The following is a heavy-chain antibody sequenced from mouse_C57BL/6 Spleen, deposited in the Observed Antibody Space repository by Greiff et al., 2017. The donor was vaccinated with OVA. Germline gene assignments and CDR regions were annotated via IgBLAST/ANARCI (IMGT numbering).Heavy chain of an antibody. CDR3: ARGENFHWLDY. CDR2: INPSSGYT. D-gene: IGHD4-1*01. CDR1: GYTFTSYT. J-gene: IGHJ2*01. Sequence: QVQLKQSGAELARPGASVKMSCKASGYTFTSYTMHWVKQRPGQGLEWIGYINPSSGYTKYNQKFKDKATLTADKSSSTAYMQLSSLTSEDSAVYYCARGENFHWLDYWGQGTTLTVSS. V-gene: IGHV1-4*01.